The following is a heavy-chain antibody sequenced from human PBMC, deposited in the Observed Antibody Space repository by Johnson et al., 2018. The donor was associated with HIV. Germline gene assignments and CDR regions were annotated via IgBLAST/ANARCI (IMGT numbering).Heavy chain of an antibody. Sequence: QVQLVESGGGLVQPGGSLRLSCAASGFTFSDYWMHWVRQVPGKGLECVAYISSSGAGIYYADSVRGRFTISRDNAKNSLYLQMNSLRAEDTALYYCAKVHSGQLVGYAFDIWGQGTMVTVSS. CDR2: ISSSGAGI. V-gene: IGHV3-11*01. CDR3: AKVHSGQLVGYAFDI. J-gene: IGHJ3*02. CDR1: GFTFSDYW. D-gene: IGHD1-26*01.